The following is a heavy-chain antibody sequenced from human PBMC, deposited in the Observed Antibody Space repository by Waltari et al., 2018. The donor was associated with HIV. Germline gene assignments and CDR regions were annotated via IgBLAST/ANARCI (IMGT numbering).Heavy chain of an antibody. V-gene: IGHV3-74*01. D-gene: IGHD4-17*01. CDR2: INSDGSNT. CDR1: GSPFRRYW. Sequence: EVQLVESGGGLFQPGGSLRLSCPASGSPFRRYWMTLVRQAAGKGLVWVSRINSDGSNTDYADSVSGRITISRDNAKNTLYLEMNSLRAEDTAVYYCARGLSLGDRYRIDYFHYWGQGALVTVSS. CDR3: ARGLSLGDRYRIDYFHY. J-gene: IGHJ4*02.